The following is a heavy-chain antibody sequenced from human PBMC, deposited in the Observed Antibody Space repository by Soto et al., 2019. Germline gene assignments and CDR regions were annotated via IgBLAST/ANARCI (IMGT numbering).Heavy chain of an antibody. Sequence: SETLSLTCAVYCGSFSGYYWSWIRQPPGKGLEWIGEINHSGSTNYNPSLKSRVTMSVDTSKNQFSLKLSSVTVADTAVYYCAIDFKRYSSPPNPLEYWGLGTLVTVSS. J-gene: IGHJ4*02. D-gene: IGHD6-13*01. CDR2: INHSGST. CDR3: AIDFKRYSSPPNPLEY. CDR1: CGSFSGYY. V-gene: IGHV4-34*01.